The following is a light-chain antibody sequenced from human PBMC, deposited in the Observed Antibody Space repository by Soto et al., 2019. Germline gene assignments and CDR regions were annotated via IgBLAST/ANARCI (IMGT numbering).Light chain of an antibody. J-gene: IGKJ1*01. CDR1: QGISNY. Sequence: DIQMTQSPSSLSASVGDRVTITCRSSQGISNYLAWYQQKPGKVPKLLIYAASTLQSGVPSRFSGSGSGTDFTLTISSLQPEDVAPYYCQKYNSAPRTFGQGNKVEIK. V-gene: IGKV1-27*01. CDR2: AAS. CDR3: QKYNSAPRT.